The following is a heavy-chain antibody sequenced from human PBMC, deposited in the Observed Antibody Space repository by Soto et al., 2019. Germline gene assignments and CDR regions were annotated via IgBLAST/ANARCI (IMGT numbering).Heavy chain of an antibody. CDR2: IYYNGTT. Sequence: TLSLTCTVSGGSISSGLHYWAWIRQFPGKGLEWIGSIYYNGTTYDNASLKSRLVISVDTSENQFSLKLRSVTATDTAVYYCARQWQLRGMDVWGQGTTVTVSS. CDR1: GGSISSGLHY. D-gene: IGHD6-19*01. V-gene: IGHV4-31*03. J-gene: IGHJ6*02. CDR3: ARQWQLRGMDV.